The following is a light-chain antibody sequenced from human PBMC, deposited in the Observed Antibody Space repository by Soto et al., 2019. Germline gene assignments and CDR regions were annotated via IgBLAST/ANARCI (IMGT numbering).Light chain of an antibody. CDR3: QQYNSPGT. V-gene: IGKV1-5*01. J-gene: IGKJ1*01. CDR1: QSISNW. CDR2: DAS. Sequence: DIQMTQSPSTLSASVGDRVTITCRASQSISNWLAWYQQKPKKPPKLLIYDASSLESGVPSRFSGGGSGTEFTLTISSLQPDDFATYYCQQYNSPGTFGQGTKVEIK.